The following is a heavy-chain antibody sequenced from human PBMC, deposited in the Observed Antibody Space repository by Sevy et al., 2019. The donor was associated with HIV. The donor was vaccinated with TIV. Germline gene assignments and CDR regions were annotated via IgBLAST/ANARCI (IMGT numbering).Heavy chain of an antibody. V-gene: IGHV4-4*07. Sequence: SETLSLTCTVSGGSISSYYWSWIRQPAGKGLEWIGRIYTSGSTNYNPSLKSRVTMSVDTSKNQFSLKRSSVTAADTAVYYCARLRGSGSPRWFDPWGQGTLVTVSS. J-gene: IGHJ5*02. CDR2: IYTSGST. D-gene: IGHD3-10*01. CDR1: GGSISSYY. CDR3: ARLRGSGSPRWFDP.